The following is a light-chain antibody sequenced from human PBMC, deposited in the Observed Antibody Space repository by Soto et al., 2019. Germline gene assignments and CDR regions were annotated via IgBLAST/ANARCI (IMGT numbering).Light chain of an antibody. CDR3: QQYNSYSWT. J-gene: IGKJ1*01. CDR2: KAC. V-gene: IGKV1-5*03. CDR1: QSISSW. Sequence: DIQMTQSPSTLSASVGDRVTITCRASQSISSWLAWYQQKPGKAPKLLIYKACSLESGVPSRFSGSGSGTEFILTISSLQPDDFATYYCQQYNSYSWTFGQGTKVEIK.